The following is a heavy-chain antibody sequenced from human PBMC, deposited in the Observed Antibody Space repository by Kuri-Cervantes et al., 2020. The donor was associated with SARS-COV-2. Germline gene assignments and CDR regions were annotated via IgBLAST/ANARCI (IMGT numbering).Heavy chain of an antibody. CDR2: ISHDGKNK. V-gene: IGHV3-30*18. Sequence: GGSLRLSCAASGFNFSRTDMHWVRQAPGKGLEWVALISHDGKNKKCIASGKGRSTISRDNSQNTLYLHMESLRSEDTAMYYCAKDRVGVQDFWGQGTLVTVSS. CDR3: AKDRVGVQDF. J-gene: IGHJ4*02. CDR1: GFNFSRTD. D-gene: IGHD2-21*01.